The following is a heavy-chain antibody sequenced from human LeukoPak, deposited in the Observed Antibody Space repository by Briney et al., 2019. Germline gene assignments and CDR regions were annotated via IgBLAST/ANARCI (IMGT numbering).Heavy chain of an antibody. CDR2: INPDGGNT. CDR3: ARIRDGYNDAYDI. D-gene: IGHD5-24*01. J-gene: IGHJ3*02. CDR1: GYTFNSYG. Sequence: ASVKVSCKASGYTFNSYGISWVRQAPGQVLEWMGLINPDGGNTNYAQNFQGRVTLTRDTSTSTVYMELSSLRSEDTAIYYCARIRDGYNDAYDIWGQGTVVTVPS. V-gene: IGHV1-46*02.